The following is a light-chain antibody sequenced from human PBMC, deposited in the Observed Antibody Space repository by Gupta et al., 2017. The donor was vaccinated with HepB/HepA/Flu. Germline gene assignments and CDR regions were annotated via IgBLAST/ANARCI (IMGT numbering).Light chain of an antibody. Sequence: QSVVTQSPSVSGTPGQSVIISCSGSTSNSGDNTVNWYQQVPGMAPKVLMFSNNQRPSGVPDRFSGSKSGTSASLAISGLQSEDEAVYFCAVWDDSLNGLIFGGGTHLTVL. CDR1: TSNSGDNT. J-gene: IGLJ2*01. CDR2: SNN. CDR3: AVWDDSLNGLI. V-gene: IGLV1-44*01.